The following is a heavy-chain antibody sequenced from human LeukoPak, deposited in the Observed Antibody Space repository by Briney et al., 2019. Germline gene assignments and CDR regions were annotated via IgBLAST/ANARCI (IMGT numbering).Heavy chain of an antibody. J-gene: IGHJ3*01. V-gene: IGHV6-1*01. CDR3: VRLNWRRKASDV. CDR2: TYYNSKWYT. Sequence: SQTLSLTCATSGDSVSTASNAWYWIRQSPSRGLEWLGRTYYNSKWYTDYAVSVSGRTTINPDTSRNQLSLQLSFVTPEDTAVYYCVRLNWRRKASDVWGQGTMVTVSS. CDR1: GDSVSTASNA. D-gene: IGHD1-20*01.